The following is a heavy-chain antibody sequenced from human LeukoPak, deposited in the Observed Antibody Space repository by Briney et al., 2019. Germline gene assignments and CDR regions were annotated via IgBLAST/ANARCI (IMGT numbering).Heavy chain of an antibody. CDR1: GFTIGRLW. Sequence: GGSLRLSCAASGFTIGRLWMHWVRQAPGKGLVWVSRSEGDDSTTTYADSAKGRFTVSRDTAKNTLYLQMNSLRVEDTAVYYCAKLDWLDPWGQGTLVTVSP. V-gene: IGHV3-74*03. CDR2: SEGDDSTT. CDR3: AKLDWLDP. J-gene: IGHJ5*02.